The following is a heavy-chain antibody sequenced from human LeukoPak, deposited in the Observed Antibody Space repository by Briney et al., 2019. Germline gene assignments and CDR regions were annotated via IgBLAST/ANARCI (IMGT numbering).Heavy chain of an antibody. J-gene: IGHJ1*01. Sequence: PGGSLRLSCDASGFTFRNYGMHWVRQAPGKGLVWVSRIKSDGGTNYADSVKGRFTISRDNAKKTVSLQMNSLRPEDTGVYYCARAPSEIGGYYPEYFRHWGQGTLVTVSS. CDR2: IKSDGGT. CDR1: GFTFRNYG. CDR3: ARAPSEIGGYYPEYFRH. V-gene: IGHV3-74*01. D-gene: IGHD3-22*01.